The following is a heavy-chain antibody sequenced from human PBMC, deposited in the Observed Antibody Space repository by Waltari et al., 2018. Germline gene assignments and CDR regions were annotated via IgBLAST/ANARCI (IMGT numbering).Heavy chain of an antibody. Sequence: QLQLQESGPGLVKPSETLSLTCTVSGGSISSSSYYWGWIRQPPGKGLEWIGSIYYIGRTYYNPSLKSRVTISVDTSKNQFSLKLSSVTAADTAVYYCARVVPAAIIDYWGQGTLVTVSS. J-gene: IGHJ4*02. V-gene: IGHV4-39*01. CDR1: GGSISSSSYY. D-gene: IGHD2-2*01. CDR3: ARVVPAAIIDY. CDR2: IYYIGRT.